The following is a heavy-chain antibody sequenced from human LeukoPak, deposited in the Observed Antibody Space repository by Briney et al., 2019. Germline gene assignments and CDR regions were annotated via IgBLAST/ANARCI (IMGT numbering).Heavy chain of an antibody. CDR3: ARDHNYASDY. CDR1: GFTFSSYA. Sequence: GGSLRLSCAASGFTFSSYAMSWVRQAPGKGLEWVSGISGSGGSTYYADSVKGRFTISRDNSKNTLFLQMNSLRAEDTAVYYCARDHNYASDYWGQGTLVTVSS. V-gene: IGHV3-23*01. CDR2: ISGSGGST. D-gene: IGHD1-1*01. J-gene: IGHJ4*02.